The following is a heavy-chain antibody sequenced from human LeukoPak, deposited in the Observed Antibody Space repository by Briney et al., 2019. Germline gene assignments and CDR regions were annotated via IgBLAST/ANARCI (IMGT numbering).Heavy chain of an antibody. CDR1: GGSISSGRYY. D-gene: IGHD1-7*01. Sequence: PSETLSLTCTVSGGSISSGRYYWSWIRQPAGKGLEWIGHIYTSGSNNYNPSLKSRVTISVDTSKNQFSLKLSSVTAADTAVYYCARAIYNWNYMRYWGQGTLVTVSS. CDR3: ARAIYNWNYMRY. J-gene: IGHJ4*02. CDR2: IYTSGSN. V-gene: IGHV4-61*09.